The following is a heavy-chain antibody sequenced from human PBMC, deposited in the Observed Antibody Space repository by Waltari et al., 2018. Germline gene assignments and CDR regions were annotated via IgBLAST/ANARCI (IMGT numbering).Heavy chain of an antibody. CDR3: AREPAIGTRAPDY. J-gene: IGHJ4*02. Sequence: QVQLQESGPGLVKPSEPLSLTCTVSGGSISSSYWTWIRQPAGKGLEWIGRIYTSGSTNYNPSLKSRVTMSVDTSKNQFSLKLSSVTAADTAVYYCAREPAIGTRAPDYWGQGTLVTVSS. CDR2: IYTSGST. CDR1: GGSISSSY. D-gene: IGHD3-22*01. V-gene: IGHV4-4*07.